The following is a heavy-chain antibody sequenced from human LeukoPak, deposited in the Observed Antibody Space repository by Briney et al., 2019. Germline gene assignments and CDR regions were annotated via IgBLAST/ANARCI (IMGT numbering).Heavy chain of an antibody. CDR2: IRYDGSNK. CDR1: GLTFSSYG. Sequence: QSGGSLRLSCAASGLTFSSYGMHWVRQAPGKGLEWVAFIRYDGSNKYYADSVKGRFTISRDNSKNTLYLQMNSLRAEDTAVYYCTNPYSSSWTPIDYWGQGTLVTVSS. V-gene: IGHV3-30*02. J-gene: IGHJ4*02. CDR3: TNPYSSSWTPIDY. D-gene: IGHD6-13*01.